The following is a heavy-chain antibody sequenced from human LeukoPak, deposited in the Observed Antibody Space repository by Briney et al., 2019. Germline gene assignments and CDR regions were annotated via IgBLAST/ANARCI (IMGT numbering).Heavy chain of an antibody. D-gene: IGHD4-17*01. CDR3: ARDLVTVTKGFDI. Sequence: SETLSLTCAVSGDSFSSHYWTWIRQSPGTGLEWIGYISHIGRTNYNPSLKSRVTISIDTSKNQFSLKLRSVTATDTAVYYCARDLVTVTKGFDIWGQGTMVSVSS. CDR1: GDSFSSHY. CDR2: ISHIGRT. V-gene: IGHV4-59*11. J-gene: IGHJ3*02.